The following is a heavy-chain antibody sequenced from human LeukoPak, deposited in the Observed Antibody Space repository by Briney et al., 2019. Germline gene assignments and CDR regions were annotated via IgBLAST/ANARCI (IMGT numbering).Heavy chain of an antibody. Sequence: GGSLRLSCAASGFTFSSYSMNWVRQAPGKGLEWVSSISSSSSYIYYADSVKGRFTISRDNAKNSLYLQMNSLRAEDTAVYYCARGGYSSGWFPTGGAFDIWGQGTMVTVSS. J-gene: IGHJ3*02. V-gene: IGHV3-21*01. D-gene: IGHD6-19*01. CDR3: ARGGYSSGWFPTGGAFDI. CDR1: GFTFSSYS. CDR2: ISSSSSYI.